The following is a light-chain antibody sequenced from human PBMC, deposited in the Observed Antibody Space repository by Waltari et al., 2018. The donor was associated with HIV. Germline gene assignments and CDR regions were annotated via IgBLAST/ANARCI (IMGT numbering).Light chain of an antibody. Sequence: LTQPPSVSAAPGATARITCGRVNIGRKSVHWYQQKPGQAPLWFMYDDKDRPPGIPDRLSGTKFGSTATLTSSRVEAGDEADYYCQVWDTSLNEIVFGGGTKLTVL. CDR2: DDK. V-gene: IGLV3-21*01. J-gene: IGLJ2*01. CDR1: NIGRKS. CDR3: QVWDTSLNEIV.